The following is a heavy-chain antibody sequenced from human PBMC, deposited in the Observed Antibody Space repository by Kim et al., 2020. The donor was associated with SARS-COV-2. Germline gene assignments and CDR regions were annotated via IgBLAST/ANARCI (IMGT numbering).Heavy chain of an antibody. V-gene: IGHV1-18*01. D-gene: IGHD2-2*02. CDR3: ARGSYSPYAFDI. Sequence: NYAQKLQGRVTMTTDTSTSTAYMELRSLRSDDTAVYYCARGSYSPYAFDIWGQGTMVTVSS. J-gene: IGHJ3*02.